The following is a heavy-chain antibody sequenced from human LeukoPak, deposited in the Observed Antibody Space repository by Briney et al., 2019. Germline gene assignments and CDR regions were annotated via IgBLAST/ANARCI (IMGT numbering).Heavy chain of an antibody. CDR1: GFIFSSYI. D-gene: IGHD3-10*01. J-gene: IGHJ6*02. Sequence: QPGGSLRLSCEASGFIFSSYIMNWVRQAPGKGLEWLSYISSSSTFNYADSVKGRFTISRDNAKNSLYLQMSSLRDEDTAIYYCARGGGSYAMDVWGQGTTVTVSS. CDR3: ARGGGSYAMDV. CDR2: ISSSSTF. V-gene: IGHV3-48*02.